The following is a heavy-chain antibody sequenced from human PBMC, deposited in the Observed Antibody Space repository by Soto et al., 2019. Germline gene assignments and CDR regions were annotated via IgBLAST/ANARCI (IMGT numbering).Heavy chain of an antibody. D-gene: IGHD1-7*01. J-gene: IGHJ4*02. Sequence: PSETLSLTCTVSGGSISSGGYYWSWIRQHPGKGLEWIGYIYYSGSTYYNPSLKSRVTISVDTSKNQFSLKLSSVTAADTAVYYCARSRLYNWNYGTRFDYWGQGTLVTVSS. CDR3: ARSRLYNWNYGTRFDY. CDR1: GGSISSGGYY. CDR2: IYYSGST. V-gene: IGHV4-31*03.